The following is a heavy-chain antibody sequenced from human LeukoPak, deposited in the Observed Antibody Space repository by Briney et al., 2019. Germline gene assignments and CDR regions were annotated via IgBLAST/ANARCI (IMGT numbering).Heavy chain of an antibody. Sequence: GGSLRLSCAASGFTFSSYSMNWVRQAPGMGLEWVSVLCSDGNTFYADSVKGRFTISTDNSKNTLYLQMNSLRAEDTAVYYCARKVGYGYALDYWGQGTLVTVSS. CDR2: LCSDGNT. D-gene: IGHD5-18*01. J-gene: IGHJ4*02. CDR3: ARKVGYGYALDY. CDR1: GFTFSSYS. V-gene: IGHV3-53*01.